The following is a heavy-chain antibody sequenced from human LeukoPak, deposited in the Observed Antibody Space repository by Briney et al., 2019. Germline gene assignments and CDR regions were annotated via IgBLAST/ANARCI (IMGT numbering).Heavy chain of an antibody. Sequence: GGSLRLSCAASGLTVSSKYMSWVRQAPGEGLEWVSIMYNNGNTHYADSVKGRFTISRDNVKNMLYLQMNSLRPEDTAVYYCARVGGDLVAYWGQGTLVTVSS. CDR2: MYNNGNT. J-gene: IGHJ4*02. CDR3: ARVGGDLVAY. D-gene: IGHD4-17*01. CDR1: GLTVSSKY. V-gene: IGHV3-53*01.